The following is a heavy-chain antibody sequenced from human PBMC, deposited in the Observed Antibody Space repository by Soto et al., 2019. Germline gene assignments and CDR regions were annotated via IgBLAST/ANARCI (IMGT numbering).Heavy chain of an antibody. V-gene: IGHV3-73*01. CDR1: GFNFSGSA. D-gene: IGHD1-26*01. Sequence: EVQLVESGGGLVQPGGSLKLSCAASGFNFSGSAIHWVRQASGKGLEWVGRIRSKTNNYATALAASVKGRFTMSRDEPKNTAFLQMSSLKTEDTAVYFCTRRGVGTTTGDYWGQGTLVTV. CDR2: IRSKTNNYAT. J-gene: IGHJ4*02. CDR3: TRRGVGTTTGDY.